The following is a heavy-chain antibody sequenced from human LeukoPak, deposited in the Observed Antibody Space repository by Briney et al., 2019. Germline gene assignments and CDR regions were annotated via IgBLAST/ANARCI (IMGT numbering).Heavy chain of an antibody. D-gene: IGHD2-8*01. V-gene: IGHV3-30*02. J-gene: IGHJ6*03. CDR1: GFTFSSYG. CDR2: IRYDGSNK. Sequence: PGGSLRLSCAASGFTFSSYGIHWVRQAPGKGLEWVAFIRYDGSNKYYTDSVKGRFTISRDNSKNTLYLQMNSLRAEDTAVYYCAKDRCSNGIGCYYYYMDVWGKGTTVTISS. CDR3: AKDRCSNGIGCYYYYMDV.